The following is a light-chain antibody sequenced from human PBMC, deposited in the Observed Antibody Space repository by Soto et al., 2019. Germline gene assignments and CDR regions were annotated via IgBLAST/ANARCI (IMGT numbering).Light chain of an antibody. J-gene: IGKJ1*01. Sequence: DIQMTQPPSTLSASVGDRVTITCRASQSISSWLAWYQQKPGKAPKLLIYDASSLESGVPSRFSGSGSGTEFTLTISSLQPDDFATYYRQQYNSYSWTFGQGTKVDIK. CDR3: QQYNSYSWT. CDR2: DAS. CDR1: QSISSW. V-gene: IGKV1-5*01.